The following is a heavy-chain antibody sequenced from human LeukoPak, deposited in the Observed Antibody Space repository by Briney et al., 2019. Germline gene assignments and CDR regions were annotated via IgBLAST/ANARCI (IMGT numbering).Heavy chain of an antibody. Sequence: GGSLRLSCAASGFTFSSYWMHWVRQAPGKGLVWVSGINSDGSSTTYADSVKGRFTISRDNAKNTLNLQMNSLRAEDTAVYYCARDLNVWGQGTTVTVSS. CDR1: GFTFSSYW. CDR3: ARDLNV. J-gene: IGHJ6*02. V-gene: IGHV3-74*01. CDR2: INSDGSST.